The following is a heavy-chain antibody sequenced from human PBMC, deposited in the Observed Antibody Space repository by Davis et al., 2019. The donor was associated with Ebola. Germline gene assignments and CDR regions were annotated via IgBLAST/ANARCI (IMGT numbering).Heavy chain of an antibody. CDR1: GYTFTGYY. Sequence: ASVKVSCKASGYTFTGYYIHWVRQAPGQGLEWMGWINPNSGGTNYAQKFQGRVTMTRDTSISTAYMELSRLRSDDTAVYYCARGGFFGGFCSSTSCYVRNAEYFQHWGQGTLVTVSS. CDR3: ARGGFFGGFCSSTSCYVRNAEYFQH. J-gene: IGHJ1*01. V-gene: IGHV1-2*02. D-gene: IGHD2-2*01. CDR2: INPNSGGT.